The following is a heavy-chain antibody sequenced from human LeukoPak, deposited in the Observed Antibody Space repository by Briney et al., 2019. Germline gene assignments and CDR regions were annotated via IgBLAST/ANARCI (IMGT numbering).Heavy chain of an antibody. CDR2: IIPIFGTA. CDR3: ASRIAVAGTGFDY. Sequence: SVKVSCKASGGTFSSYAISWVRQAPGQGLEWMGGIIPIFGTANYAQKLQGRVTITADKSTSTAYMEMSSLRSEDTAVYYCASRIAVAGTGFDYWGQGTLVTVAS. J-gene: IGHJ4*02. V-gene: IGHV1-69*06. D-gene: IGHD6-19*01. CDR1: GGTFSSYA.